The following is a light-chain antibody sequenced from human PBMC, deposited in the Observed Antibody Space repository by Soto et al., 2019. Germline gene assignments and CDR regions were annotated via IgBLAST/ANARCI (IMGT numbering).Light chain of an antibody. J-gene: IGKJ5*01. V-gene: IGKV3D-20*02. CDR3: QQRSNWPPT. Sequence: EIVLTQSPGTLSLSPGARVPLSCRARQSVSSSYLAWYQQKPGQAPRLLIYGASSRATGIPDRFSGSGSGTDFTLTISSLEPEDFAVYYCQQRSNWPPTFGQGTRLEIK. CDR1: QSVSSSY. CDR2: GAS.